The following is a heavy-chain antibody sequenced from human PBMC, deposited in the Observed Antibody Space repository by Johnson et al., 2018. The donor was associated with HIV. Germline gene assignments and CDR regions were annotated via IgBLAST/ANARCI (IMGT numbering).Heavy chain of an antibody. J-gene: IGHJ3*02. CDR3: AKEGMGWLHHDAFDI. Sequence: QVQLVESGGGVVQPGRSLTLSCAASGFTFSDYYMSWIRQAPGKGLEWVAVISYDGSKKYYADSVKGRFTISRDNSKNTLYLQMNSLRAEDTAVYYCAKEGMGWLHHDAFDIWGQGTMVTVSS. CDR1: GFTFSDYY. CDR2: ISYDGSKK. V-gene: IGHV3-30*18. D-gene: IGHD5-24*01.